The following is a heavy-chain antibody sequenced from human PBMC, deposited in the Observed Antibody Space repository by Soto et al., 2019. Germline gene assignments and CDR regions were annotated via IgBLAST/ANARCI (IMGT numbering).Heavy chain of an antibody. CDR2: IYYSGST. Sequence: QVQLQESGPGLVKPSETLSLTCTVSGGSISSYYWSWIRQPPGKGLEWIGYIYYSGSTNYNPSLKSRVTISVDTSKNQFSLKLSSVTAADTAVYYCARGTDRTYFDYWGQGTLVTVSS. J-gene: IGHJ4*02. CDR3: ARGTDRTYFDY. D-gene: IGHD2-21*02. CDR1: GGSISSYY. V-gene: IGHV4-59*01.